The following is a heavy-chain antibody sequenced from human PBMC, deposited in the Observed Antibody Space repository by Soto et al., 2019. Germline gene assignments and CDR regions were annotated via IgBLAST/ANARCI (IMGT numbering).Heavy chain of an antibody. CDR2: IYYSGST. V-gene: IGHV4-59*08. Sequence: SETLSLTCTVSGGSISSYYWSWIRQPPGKGLEWIGYIYYSGSTNYNPSLKSRVTISVDTSKNQFSLKLSSVTAADTAVYYCAGRHGYYYYMDVWGKGTTVTVSS. D-gene: IGHD2-8*01. CDR1: GGSISSYY. CDR3: AGRHGYYYYMDV. J-gene: IGHJ6*03.